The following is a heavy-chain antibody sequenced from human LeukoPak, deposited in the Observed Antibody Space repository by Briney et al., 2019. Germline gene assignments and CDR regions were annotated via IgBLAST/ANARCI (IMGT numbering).Heavy chain of an antibody. CDR3: ARFVPVVAATISSTGDDY. CDR1: GFTFSSYA. J-gene: IGHJ4*02. V-gene: IGHV3-23*01. CDR2: ISGSGGST. Sequence: PRGSLRLSCAASGFTFSSYAMSWVRQAPGKGLEWVSAISGSGGSTYYADSVKGRFTISRDNSKNTLYLQMNSLRAEDTAVYYCARFVPVVAATISSTGDDYWGQGTLVTVSS. D-gene: IGHD2-15*01.